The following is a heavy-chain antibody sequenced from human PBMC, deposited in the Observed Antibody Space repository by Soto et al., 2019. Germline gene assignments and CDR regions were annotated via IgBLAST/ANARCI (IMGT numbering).Heavy chain of an antibody. Sequence: ETLSLTCSVSGRSISEINSYWGWIRQTPGEGLEWIGTIHHTGSTYYNPSLKSRVIISLDTSKNQFSLKLSSVTAADTALYYCARPEGGYGSGYSWFDPWGQGTRVTVSS. D-gene: IGHD5-12*01. CDR1: GRSISEINSY. CDR2: IHHTGST. J-gene: IGHJ5*02. V-gene: IGHV4-39*01. CDR3: ARPEGGYGSGYSWFDP.